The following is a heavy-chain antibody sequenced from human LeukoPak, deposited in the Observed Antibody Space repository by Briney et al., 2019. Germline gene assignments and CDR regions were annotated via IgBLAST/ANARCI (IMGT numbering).Heavy chain of an antibody. CDR1: GFDISTYW. Sequence: GGSLRLSCAASGFDISTYWMTWARQAPGKGLEWVANIKMDGSETLYVDSVEGRFTISRDNAKNSLYLQMNGLRADDSAVYYCARTLSWGWFDPWGQGTLVTVSS. J-gene: IGHJ5*02. CDR2: IKMDGSET. V-gene: IGHV3-7*01. CDR3: ARTLSWGWFDP. D-gene: IGHD7-27*01.